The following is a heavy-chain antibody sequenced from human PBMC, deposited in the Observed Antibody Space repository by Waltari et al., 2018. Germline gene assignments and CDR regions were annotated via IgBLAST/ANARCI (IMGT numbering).Heavy chain of an antibody. Sequence: EVQLLESGGGVPQPGGSLTLSCAASGFSFTEYAMSWVRQTPDRGLEWVSGINNGGVDKYYTDSVKGRFTISRDNSRNTLYLQMSSLRAEDTAVYYCAKEIGALGTPVFDYWGQGILVSVSS. D-gene: IGHD6-13*01. V-gene: IGHV3-23*01. CDR1: GFSFTEYA. CDR2: INNGGVDK. CDR3: AKEIGALGTPVFDY. J-gene: IGHJ4*02.